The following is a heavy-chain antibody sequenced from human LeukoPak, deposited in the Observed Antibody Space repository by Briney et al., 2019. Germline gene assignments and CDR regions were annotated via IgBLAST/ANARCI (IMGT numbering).Heavy chain of an antibody. CDR3: ARGDDTSSPRWFDP. CDR1: GFTFSSYS. Sequence: GGSLRLSCAASGFTFSSYSMNWVRQAPGKGLEWVSYISSSSSTIYYGDSVKGRFTISRDNAKNSMYLQMNSLRAEDTAVYYCARGDDTSSPRWFDPWGQGTLVTVSS. CDR2: ISSSSSTI. V-gene: IGHV3-48*01. D-gene: IGHD2-2*01. J-gene: IGHJ5*02.